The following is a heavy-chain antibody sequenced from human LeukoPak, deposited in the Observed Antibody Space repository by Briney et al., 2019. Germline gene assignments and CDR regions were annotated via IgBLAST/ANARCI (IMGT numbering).Heavy chain of an antibody. CDR3: AKKVVVGATSPYSDLQE. CDR1: GFTFDNYA. D-gene: IGHD1-26*01. V-gene: IGHV3-23*01. Sequence: PGGSLRLSCVASGFTFDNYAMSWVRQAPGKGLEWVSAISGSGFTTHYAGSVQGRFSISRDNSKNALYLQMNSLRAEDTALYYCAKKVVVGATSPYSDLQEWGQGTLVTVSS. J-gene: IGHJ1*01. CDR2: ISGSGFTT.